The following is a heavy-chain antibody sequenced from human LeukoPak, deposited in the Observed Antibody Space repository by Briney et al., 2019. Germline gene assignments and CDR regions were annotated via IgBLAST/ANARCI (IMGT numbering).Heavy chain of an antibody. CDR3: ARDRGSSWHYFDY. D-gene: IGHD6-13*01. Sequence: GGSLRLSCAASGFTFSSYVMHWVRQAPGKGLEWVAIISYDGSNEYYADSVKGRFTISRDNSKNTLYLQMNSLRAEDTAVYYCARDRGSSWHYFDYWGQGTLVTVSS. J-gene: IGHJ4*02. CDR2: ISYDGSNE. CDR1: GFTFSSYV. V-gene: IGHV3-30*04.